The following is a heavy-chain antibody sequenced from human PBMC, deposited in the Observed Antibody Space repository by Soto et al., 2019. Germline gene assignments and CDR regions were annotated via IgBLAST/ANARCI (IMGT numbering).Heavy chain of an antibody. D-gene: IGHD5-18*01. CDR2: ISAYNGNT. Sequence: ASVKVSCKASGYTFTSYGISWVRQAPGQGLEWMGWISAYNGNTNYAQKLQGRVTMTTDTSTSTAYMELRSLRSDDTALYYCARDHVDTAMENAFDIWGQGTMVTVSS. CDR1: GYTFTSYG. CDR3: ARDHVDTAMENAFDI. J-gene: IGHJ3*02. V-gene: IGHV1-18*01.